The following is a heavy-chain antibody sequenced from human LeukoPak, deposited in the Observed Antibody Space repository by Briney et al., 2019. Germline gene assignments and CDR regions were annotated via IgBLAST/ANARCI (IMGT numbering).Heavy chain of an antibody. J-gene: IGHJ3*02. V-gene: IGHV1-46*01. Sequence: ASVKVSCKTSGYTFTSYYIHWVRQAPGQGLEWMGIINPSGGSTSYAQKFQGRVTMTRDTSTSTAYMELSSLRSEDTAVYYCARPTTVGNAFHIWGQGTMVTVSS. CDR3: ARPTTVGNAFHI. CDR2: INPSGGST. CDR1: GYTFTSYY. D-gene: IGHD4-23*01.